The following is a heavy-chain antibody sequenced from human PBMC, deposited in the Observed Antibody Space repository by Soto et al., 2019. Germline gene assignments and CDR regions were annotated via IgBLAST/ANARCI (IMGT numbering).Heavy chain of an antibody. J-gene: IGHJ3*02. CDR1: GGTFSSYA. CDR2: IIPIFGTA. Sequence: QVQLVQSGAEVKKPGSSVKVSCKASGGTFSSYAISWVRQAPGQGLEWMGGIIPIFGTANYAQKCQVRVTTXXAXSXXTADLELSSLRSEDRTVYYCALGESSSISTSAFDIWGEGTMVTVSS. CDR3: ALGESSSISTSAFDI. D-gene: IGHD6-6*01. V-gene: IGHV1-69*12.